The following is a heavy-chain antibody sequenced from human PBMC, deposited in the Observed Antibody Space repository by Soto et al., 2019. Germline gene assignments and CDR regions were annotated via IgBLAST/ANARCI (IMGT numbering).Heavy chain of an antibody. CDR2: INHSGST. V-gene: IGHV4-34*01. J-gene: IGHJ6*02. Sequence: TSETLSLTCAVYGGSFSGYYWSWIRQPPGKGLEWIGEINHSGSTNYSPSLKSRVTISVDTSKNQFSLKLSSVTAADTAVYYCARVLFLGVGYYYGMDVWGQGTTVTVSS. CDR1: GGSFSGYY. CDR3: ARVLFLGVGYYYGMDV.